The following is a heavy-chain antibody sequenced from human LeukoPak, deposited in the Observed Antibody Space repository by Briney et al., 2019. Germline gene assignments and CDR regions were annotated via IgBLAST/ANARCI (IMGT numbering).Heavy chain of an antibody. CDR1: GYTFTSYG. Sequence: ASVKVSCKASGYTFTSYGISWVRQAPGQGLEWMGWISAYNGNTNYAQKLQGRVTMATDTSTSTAYMELRSLRSDDTAVYYCARDRGLLGPLHIDPWGQGTLVTVSS. CDR3: ARDRGLLGPLHIDP. V-gene: IGHV1-18*01. CDR2: ISAYNGNT. J-gene: IGHJ5*02. D-gene: IGHD1-26*01.